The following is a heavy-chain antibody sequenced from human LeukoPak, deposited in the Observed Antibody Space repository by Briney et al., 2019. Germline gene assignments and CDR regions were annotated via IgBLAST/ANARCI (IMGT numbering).Heavy chain of an antibody. D-gene: IGHD5-12*01. CDR1: GGSICSSSYY. CDR3: ARDNSGYDLSFDY. Sequence: SETLSLTCTVSGGSICSSSYYWGWIRQPPGKGLEWIGSIYYSGSSYYNPSLKSRVTISVDTSKNQFSLKLSSVTAADTAVYYCARDNSGYDLSFDYWGQGTLVTVSS. V-gene: IGHV4-39*07. J-gene: IGHJ4*02. CDR2: IYYSGSS.